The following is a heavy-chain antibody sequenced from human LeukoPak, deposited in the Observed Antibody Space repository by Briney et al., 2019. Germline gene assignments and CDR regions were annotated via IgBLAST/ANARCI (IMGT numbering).Heavy chain of an antibody. Sequence: PVGSLRLSCAASGFTFRNYAMHWVRQAPGKGLEWVATLTYDGSDKDYADSVKGRFTISRDNSKNTLYLQMNGLRAEDTAVYFCARDLAESYLFDYWGQGTLVTVSS. CDR3: ARDLAESYLFDY. D-gene: IGHD3-10*01. CDR2: LTYDGSDK. J-gene: IGHJ4*02. CDR1: GFTFRNYA. V-gene: IGHV3-30-3*01.